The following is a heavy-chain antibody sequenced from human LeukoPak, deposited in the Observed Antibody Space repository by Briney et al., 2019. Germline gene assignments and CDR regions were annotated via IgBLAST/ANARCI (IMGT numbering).Heavy chain of an antibody. CDR2: INPNSGDT. CDR3: ARVNGGNLPFDY. D-gene: IGHD4-23*01. Sequence: ASVKVSCKASGYTFTGYYIHWVRQAPGPGLEWMGWINPNSGDTNYAQRFQGRVTMTRDTSISTAYMELSSLTSDDTAVYYCARVNGGNLPFDYWGQGTLVTVSS. J-gene: IGHJ4*02. V-gene: IGHV1-2*02. CDR1: GYTFTGYY.